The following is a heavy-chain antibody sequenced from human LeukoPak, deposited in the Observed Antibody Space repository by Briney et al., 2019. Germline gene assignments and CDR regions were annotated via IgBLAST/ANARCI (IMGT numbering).Heavy chain of an antibody. D-gene: IGHD6-19*01. CDR1: GYTFTSYD. J-gene: IGHJ1*01. CDR3: ARVNQWLVPRYFQH. CDR2: MNPNSGNT. Sequence: ASVKVSCKASGYTFTSYDINWVRQAAGQGLEWMGWMNPNSGNTGYAQKFQGRVTMTRNTSISTAYMELSSLRSEDTAVYYCARVNQWLVPRYFQHWGQGTLVTVSS. V-gene: IGHV1-8*01.